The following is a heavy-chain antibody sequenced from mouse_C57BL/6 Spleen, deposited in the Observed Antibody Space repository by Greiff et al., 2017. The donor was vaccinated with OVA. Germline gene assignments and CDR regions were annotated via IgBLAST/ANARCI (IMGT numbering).Heavy chain of an antibody. CDR3: ARDRRGAMDY. Sequence: EVQLQQSGPGMVKPSQSLSLTCTVTGYSITSGYDWHWIRHFPGNKLEWMGYISYSGSTNYNPCLKSRISITHDTSKNHFFLKLNSVTTEDTATYYCARDRRGAMDYWGQGTSVTVSS. V-gene: IGHV3-1*01. CDR1: GYSITSGYD. J-gene: IGHJ4*01. CDR2: ISYSGST.